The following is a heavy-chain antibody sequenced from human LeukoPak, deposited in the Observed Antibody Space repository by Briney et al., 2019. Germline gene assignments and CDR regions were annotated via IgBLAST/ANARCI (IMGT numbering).Heavy chain of an antibody. V-gene: IGHV3-33*01. D-gene: IGHD2-2*01. CDR1: GFTFSSYG. Sequence: GSLRLSCAASGFTFSSYGMHWVRQAPGKGLEWVAVIWYDGSNKYYADSVKGRFTISRDNSKNTLYLQMNSLSAEDTAVYYCAPAFSPRHRYAAASGMDVWGQGTPVTVSS. CDR2: IWYDGSNK. J-gene: IGHJ6*02. CDR3: APAFSPRHRYAAASGMDV.